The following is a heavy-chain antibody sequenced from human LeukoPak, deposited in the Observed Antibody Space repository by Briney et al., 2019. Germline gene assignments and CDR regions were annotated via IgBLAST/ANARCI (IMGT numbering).Heavy chain of an antibody. CDR2: IYHSGST. J-gene: IGHJ4*02. V-gene: IGHV4-4*02. CDR3: ATITMVRGVITLFDY. Sequence: SETLSLTCAVSGGSISSSNWWSWVRQPPGKGLEWIGEIYHSGSTKYNPSLKSRVTISVDKSKNQFSLKLSSVTAADTAVYYCATITMVRGVITLFDYWGQGTLVTVSS. CDR1: GGSISSSNW. D-gene: IGHD3-10*01.